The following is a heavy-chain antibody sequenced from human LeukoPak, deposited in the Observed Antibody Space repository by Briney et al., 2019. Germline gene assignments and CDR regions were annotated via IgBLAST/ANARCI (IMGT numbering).Heavy chain of an antibody. V-gene: IGHV3-49*04. D-gene: IGHD3-22*01. CDR1: GFTFCDYV. Sequence: GGSLRLSCTASGFTFCDYVMSWVRQAPGKGLEWVGFIRSKAYGGTTKNAASVKGRFTISRDDSRSTAYLQMNSLKTDDAAVYYCTRRYNYDSSRYYYVRDAFDIWGQGTMVTVSS. CDR2: IRSKAYGGTT. J-gene: IGHJ3*02. CDR3: TRRYNYDSSRYYYVRDAFDI.